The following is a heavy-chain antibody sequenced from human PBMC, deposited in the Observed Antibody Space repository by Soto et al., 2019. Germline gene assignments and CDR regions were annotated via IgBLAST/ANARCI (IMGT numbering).Heavy chain of an antibody. V-gene: IGHV1-18*01. J-gene: IGHJ6*03. CDR2: ISAYNGNT. D-gene: IGHD6-13*01. CDR3: ARALGGIAAAGTHYYYMDV. CDR1: GYTFTSYG. Sequence: ASVKVSCKASGYTFTSYGISWVRQAPGQGLEWMGWISAYNGNTNYAQKLQGRVTMTTDTSTSTAYMELRSLRSDDTAVYYCARALGGIAAAGTHYYYMDVWGKGTTVTVSS.